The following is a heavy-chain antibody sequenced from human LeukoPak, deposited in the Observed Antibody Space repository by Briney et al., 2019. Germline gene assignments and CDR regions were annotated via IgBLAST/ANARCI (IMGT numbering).Heavy chain of an antibody. J-gene: IGHJ5*02. CDR3: ARGNYDILTRPRIPNWFDP. CDR1: GYTFTSYD. D-gene: IGHD3-9*01. V-gene: IGHV1-8*01. CDR2: MNPNSGNT. Sequence: ASVKVSCKASGYTFTSYDINWVRQATGQGLEWMGWMNPNSGNTGYAQKFQGRVTMARNTSISTAYMELSSLRSEDTAVYYCARGNYDILTRPRIPNWFDPWGQGTLVTVSS.